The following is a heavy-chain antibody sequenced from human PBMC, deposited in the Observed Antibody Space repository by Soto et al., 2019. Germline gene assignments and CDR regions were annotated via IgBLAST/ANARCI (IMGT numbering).Heavy chain of an antibody. CDR1: GGTFSSYA. CDR3: ARDRGIAAAGTDWFDP. CDR2: IIPIFGTA. J-gene: IGHJ5*02. Sequence: QVQLVQSGAEVKKPGSSVKVSCKASGGTFSSYAISWVRQAPGQGLEWMGGIIPIFGTANYAQKFQGRVTITADEPKSTAYMEMRSLRSEDTAVYYCARDRGIAAAGTDWFDPWGQGTLVTV. D-gene: IGHD6-13*01. V-gene: IGHV1-69*12.